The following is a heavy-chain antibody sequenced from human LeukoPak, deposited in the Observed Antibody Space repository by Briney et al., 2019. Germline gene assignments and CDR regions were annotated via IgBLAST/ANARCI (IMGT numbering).Heavy chain of an antibody. CDR3: ARLVSAAGSFDY. V-gene: IGHV4-34*01. J-gene: IGHJ4*02. Sequence: SETLSLTCAVYGGSFSGYFWSWIRQPPGKGLEWIGELTESGRTSYNPSLKSRVTIAEDTSKNQFSLKLSSVTAADTAVYYCARLVSAAGSFDYWGQGTLVTVSS. CDR2: LTESGRT. D-gene: IGHD3-10*01. CDR1: GGSFSGYF.